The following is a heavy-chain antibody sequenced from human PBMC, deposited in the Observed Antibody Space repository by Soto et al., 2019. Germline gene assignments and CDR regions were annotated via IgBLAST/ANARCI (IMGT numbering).Heavy chain of an antibody. D-gene: IGHD2-15*01. V-gene: IGHV3-13*01. CDR1: GFTFSNYD. Sequence: EVQLVESGGVLVQPGGSLRLSCAASGFTFSNYDLHWVRQVTGKGLEWVSTIGTAGDTYYAGSVKGRFTIPRENAKNSFYLQMNSLRAEDTAVYYCASGRLISLYYFDYWGQGTLVTVSS. CDR2: IGTAGDT. CDR3: ASGRLISLYYFDY. J-gene: IGHJ4*02.